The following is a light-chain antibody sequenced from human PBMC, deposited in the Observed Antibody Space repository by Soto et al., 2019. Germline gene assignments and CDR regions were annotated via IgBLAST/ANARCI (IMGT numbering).Light chain of an antibody. V-gene: IGKV3-15*01. CDR3: QSQSNWPRT. CDR1: QSVGTN. J-gene: IGKJ1*01. Sequence: EIVMTQSPVTMSVSPGERATLSCRASQSVGTNLAWYQQKPGQAPRLLIHGTSTRATGIPARFSGSGSGTAFTLTISSLQSEDFAVYYCQSQSNWPRTFGQGTKVEIK. CDR2: GTS.